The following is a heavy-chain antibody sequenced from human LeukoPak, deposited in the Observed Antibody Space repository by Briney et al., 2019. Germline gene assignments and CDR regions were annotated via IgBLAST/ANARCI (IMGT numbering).Heavy chain of an antibody. J-gene: IGHJ4*02. CDR3: AKSGAVAGYFDY. CDR2: ISWDGGST. CDR1: GFTFDDYT. Sequence: GGSLRLSCAASGFTFDDYTMHWVRQAPGKGLEWVSLISWDGGSTYYADSVKGRFTISRDNSKNSLYLQMNSLRTEDTALYYCAKSGAVAGYFDYWGQGTLVTVSS. V-gene: IGHV3-43*01. D-gene: IGHD6-19*01.